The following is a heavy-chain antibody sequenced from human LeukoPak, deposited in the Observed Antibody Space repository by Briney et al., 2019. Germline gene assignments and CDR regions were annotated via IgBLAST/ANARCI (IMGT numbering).Heavy chain of an antibody. D-gene: IGHD3-9*01. CDR1: GGSISSGGYS. CDR3: ARGREDYDILTGFDY. V-gene: IGHV4-30-2*01. J-gene: IGHJ4*02. Sequence: RASQTLSLTCAVSGGSISSGGYSWSWIRQPPGKGLEWIGYIYHSGSTYYNPFLKSRVTISVDRSKNQFSLKLSSVTAADTAVYYCARGREDYDILTGFDYWGQGTLVTVSS. CDR2: IYHSGST.